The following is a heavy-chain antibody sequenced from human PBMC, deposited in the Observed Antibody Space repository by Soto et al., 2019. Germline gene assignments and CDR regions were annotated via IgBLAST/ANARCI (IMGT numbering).Heavy chain of an antibody. CDR2: IWYDGSNK. V-gene: IGHV3-33*01. Sequence: PGGSLRLSCAPSGFTFSSEGMHWARQAPGKGLEWVAVIWYDGSNKVYADSVKGRFTISRDNSKNTLYLQMNSLRAEDTAVYYCARDLSGDYGALDTWGQGTMVTVSS. CDR1: GFTFSSEG. D-gene: IGHD4-17*01. CDR3: ARDLSGDYGALDT. J-gene: IGHJ3*02.